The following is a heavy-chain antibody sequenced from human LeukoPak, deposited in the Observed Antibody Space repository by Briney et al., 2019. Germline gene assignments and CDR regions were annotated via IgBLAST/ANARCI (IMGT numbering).Heavy chain of an antibody. Sequence: GASVKVSCKASGYTFTGYYMHWVRQAPGQGLEWMGWINPNSGGTNYAQKFQGRVTMTRDTSLSTAYMELSRLRSDDTAVYYCAREFYYYDSSGYYRWGQGTLVTVSS. CDR1: GYTFTGYY. J-gene: IGHJ4*02. V-gene: IGHV1-2*02. CDR3: AREFYYYDSSGYYR. D-gene: IGHD3-22*01. CDR2: INPNSGGT.